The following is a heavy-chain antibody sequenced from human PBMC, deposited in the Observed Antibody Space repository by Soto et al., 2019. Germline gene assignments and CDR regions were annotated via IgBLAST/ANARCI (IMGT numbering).Heavy chain of an antibody. J-gene: IGHJ4*02. Sequence: SENLSVTCTVSGGSISSGAYYWSWIRQHPGKGLEWIGYIYYSGSTYYNPSLKSRVTISVDTSKNQFSLKLSSVTAADTAVYYCSRVPHYYDSSGSDYWGQGTLVTVSS. CDR2: IYYSGST. D-gene: IGHD3-22*01. CDR1: GGSISSGAYY. V-gene: IGHV4-30-4*01. CDR3: SRVPHYYDSSGSDY.